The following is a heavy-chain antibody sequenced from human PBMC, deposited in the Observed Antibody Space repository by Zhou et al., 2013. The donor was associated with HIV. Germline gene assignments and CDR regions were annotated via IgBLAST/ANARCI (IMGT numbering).Heavy chain of an antibody. CDR2: INHSGST. CDR3: ARGLPPLTTPISYYYMDV. V-gene: IGHV4-39*07. D-gene: IGHD3-3*01. Sequence: VQLQESGPGLVKPSQTLSLTCTVSGGSISSGSYYWSWIRQPPGKGLEWIGEINHSGSTNYNPSLKSRVTISVDTSKNQFSLKLSSVTAADTAVYYCARGLPPLTTPISYYYMDVWGKGTTVTVSS. CDR1: GGSISSGSYY. J-gene: IGHJ6*03.